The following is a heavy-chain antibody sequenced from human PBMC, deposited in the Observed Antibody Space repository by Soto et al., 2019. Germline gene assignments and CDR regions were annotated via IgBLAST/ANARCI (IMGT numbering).Heavy chain of an antibody. CDR2: IIPIFGIK. CDR1: GGTFNTYA. D-gene: IGHD3-10*01. Sequence: QMQLVQSGAEVKERGSSVKISCKTSGGTFNTYALNWVRQAPGQGLEWIGGIIPIFGIKNVAQRCQGRVTNNPDESLTTAYMEMTSLRSDDTAVYYCAKEAGDHGGQGTLVTVSS. V-gene: IGHV1-69*01. J-gene: IGHJ4*02. CDR3: AKEAGDH.